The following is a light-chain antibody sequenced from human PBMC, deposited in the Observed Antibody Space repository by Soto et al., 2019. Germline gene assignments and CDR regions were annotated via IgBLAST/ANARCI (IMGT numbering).Light chain of an antibody. CDR2: AAT. Sequence: DIQMTQFPSSLSASVGDRVTITCRASQGISNYLAWYEQKPGKVPKLLIYAATTLQSGVPYRFNCSGSGTEFTLSISSLQPEDVATCYCQWYNSAPPHTFGGGTKVEIK. CDR3: QWYNSAPPHT. CDR1: QGISNY. V-gene: IGKV1-27*01. J-gene: IGKJ4*01.